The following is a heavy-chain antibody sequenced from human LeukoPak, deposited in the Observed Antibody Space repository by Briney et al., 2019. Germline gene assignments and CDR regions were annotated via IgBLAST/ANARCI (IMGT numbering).Heavy chain of an antibody. V-gene: IGHV1-18*01. CDR3: ARDHGGAYFDY. Sequence: ASVKVSCKASGCTFSSSGISWVRQAPGQGLEWMGWISSYNGNTNYAQKLQGRVTMTTDTSTSTAYMELRSLRPDDTAVYHCARDHGGAYFDYWGQGTLVTVSS. CDR2: ISSYNGNT. D-gene: IGHD3-16*01. CDR1: GCTFSSSG. J-gene: IGHJ4*02.